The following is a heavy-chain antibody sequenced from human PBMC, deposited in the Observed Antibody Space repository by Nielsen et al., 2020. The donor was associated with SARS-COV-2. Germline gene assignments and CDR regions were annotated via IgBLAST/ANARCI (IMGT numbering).Heavy chain of an antibody. CDR1: GYTFTSYG. CDR2: ISAYNGNT. Sequence: ASVKVSCKASGYTFTSYGISWVRQAPGQGLEWMGWISAYNGNTNYAQKLQGRVTMTTDTSTSTAYMELRGLRSDDTAVYYCAKAYYGSGSFGAHWFDPWGQGTLVTVSS. V-gene: IGHV1-18*01. D-gene: IGHD3-10*01. CDR3: AKAYYGSGSFGAHWFDP. J-gene: IGHJ5*02.